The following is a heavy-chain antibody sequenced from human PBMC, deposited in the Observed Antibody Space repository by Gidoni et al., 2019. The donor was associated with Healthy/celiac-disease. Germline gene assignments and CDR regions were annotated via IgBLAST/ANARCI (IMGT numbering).Heavy chain of an antibody. CDR3: AKDIVVVPADGGYGMDV. CDR1: GFTFDDYA. J-gene: IGHJ6*02. Sequence: EVQLVESGGGLVQPGRSLRLSCAASGFTFDDYAMHWVRQAPGKGLEWVSDISWNSGSIGYADSVKGRFTISRDNAKNSLYLQMNSQRAEDTALYYCAKDIVVVPADGGYGMDVWGQGTTVTVSS. V-gene: IGHV3-9*01. CDR2: ISWNSGSI. D-gene: IGHD2-2*01.